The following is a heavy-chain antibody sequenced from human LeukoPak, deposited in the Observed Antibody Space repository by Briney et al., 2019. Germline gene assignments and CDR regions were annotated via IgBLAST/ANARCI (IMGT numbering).Heavy chain of an antibody. Sequence: ASVTETCKASGYTFTGYYVHCVHQAPGQGLEWMGWINPNSGGTNYAQKSQGRVTMTRDTSISTAYMELSRLRSDDTAVYYCARDLNTAMDYWGGRPLLTVSS. CDR1: GYTFTGYY. CDR2: INPNSGGT. V-gene: IGHV1-2*02. D-gene: IGHD5-18*01. J-gene: IGHJ4*02. CDR3: ARDLNTAMDY.